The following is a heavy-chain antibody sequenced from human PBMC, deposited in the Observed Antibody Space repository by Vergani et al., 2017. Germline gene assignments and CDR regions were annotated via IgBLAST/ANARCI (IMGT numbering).Heavy chain of an antibody. CDR1: GYTFTSYY. J-gene: IGHJ4*02. CDR3: AGGTYYYDSSGYYHESYFDY. Sequence: QVQLVQSGAEVKKPGASVKVSCKASGYTFTSYYMHWVRQAPGQGLEWMGIINPSGGSTSYAQKFQGRVTMTRDTSTSTVYMERSSLRSEDTAVYYCAGGTYYYDSSGYYHESYFDYWGQGTLVTVSS. V-gene: IGHV1-46*01. D-gene: IGHD3-22*01. CDR2: INPSGGST.